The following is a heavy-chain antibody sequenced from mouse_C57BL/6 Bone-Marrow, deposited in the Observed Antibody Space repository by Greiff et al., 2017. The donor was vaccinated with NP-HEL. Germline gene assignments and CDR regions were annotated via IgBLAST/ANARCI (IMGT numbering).Heavy chain of an antibody. CDR2: IYPRSGNT. D-gene: IGHD1-1*02. J-gene: IGHJ2*01. CDR1: GYTFTSYG. Sequence: QVQLQQSGAELARPGASVKLSCKASGYTFTSYGISWVKQRTGQGLEWIGEIYPRSGNTYYTEKFKGKATLTADKSSSTAYMELRSLTSEDSAVYFCARLYGGADYWGQGTTLTVSS. V-gene: IGHV1-81*01. CDR3: ARLYGGADY.